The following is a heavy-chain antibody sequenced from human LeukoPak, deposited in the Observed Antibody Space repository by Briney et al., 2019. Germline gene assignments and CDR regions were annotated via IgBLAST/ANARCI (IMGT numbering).Heavy chain of an antibody. CDR1: GLTSTNYA. Sequence: GGSLRLSVEAPGLTSTNYAMTWARKPPGKGLKWASPISGSDGSTYYSDSVTGRFTISRDNSKNTLYLQMTSLRPDDAAVYYCAKDGYDFWSAYQIDLWGQGTLVTVSS. J-gene: IGHJ5*02. CDR3: AKDGYDFWSAYQIDL. V-gene: IGHV3-23*01. CDR2: ISGSDGST. D-gene: IGHD3-3*01.